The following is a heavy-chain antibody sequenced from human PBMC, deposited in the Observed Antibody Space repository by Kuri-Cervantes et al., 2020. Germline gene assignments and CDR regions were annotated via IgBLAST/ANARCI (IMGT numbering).Heavy chain of an antibody. J-gene: IGHJ3*02. CDR2: INWNGGST. Sequence: GGSLRLSCAASGFTFDDDGMSWVRQAPGKGLEWVSGINWNGGSTGYADSVKGRFTISRDKAKNSLYLQMNSLRAEDTAVYYCASLHDCGDFGEVPNAFDIWGQGKWSPSPQ. V-gene: IGHV3-20*04. CDR3: ASLHDCGDFGEVPNAFDI. CDR1: GFTFDDDG. D-gene: IGHD4-17*01.